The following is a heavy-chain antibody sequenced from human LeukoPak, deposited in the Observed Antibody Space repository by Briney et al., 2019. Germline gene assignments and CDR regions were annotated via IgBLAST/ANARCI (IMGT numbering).Heavy chain of an antibody. CDR1: GFTFSSYS. D-gene: IGHD1-26*01. J-gene: IGHJ4*02. V-gene: IGHV3-48*01. Sequence: SGGSLRLSCTASGFTFSSYSMNWVRQAPGKGLEWISYISRATTTVYHADSVKGRFTISRDNAKNSLYLQMNSLRAEDTAIYYCARLIQTSVSYLGLDSWGQGTLVTVSS. CDR2: ISRATTTV. CDR3: ARLIQTSVSYLGLDS.